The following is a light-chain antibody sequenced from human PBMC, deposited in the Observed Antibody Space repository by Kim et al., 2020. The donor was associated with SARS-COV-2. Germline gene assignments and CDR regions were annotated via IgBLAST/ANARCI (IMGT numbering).Light chain of an antibody. Sequence: ELTQPPSASGIPGQRATISCSGSYSNIGSSAVNWYQQYPGTAPKLLFYDSDQRPSGVPDRFSVSKSGTSASLAISGLQSEDEADYFCAAWDDTLNGVIFGGGTQLTVL. V-gene: IGLV1-44*01. CDR3: AAWDDTLNGVI. J-gene: IGLJ2*01. CDR2: DSD. CDR1: YSNIGSSA.